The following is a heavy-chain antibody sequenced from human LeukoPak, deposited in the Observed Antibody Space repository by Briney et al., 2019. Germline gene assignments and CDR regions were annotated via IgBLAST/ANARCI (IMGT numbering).Heavy chain of an antibody. J-gene: IGHJ6*02. D-gene: IGHD3-22*01. CDR3: ASSETDSSGYYAMDV. Sequence: PSETLSLTCTVSGGSISSYYWSWIRQPPGKGLEWIGYIYYSGSTNYNPSLKSRVTISVDTSKNQFSLKLSSVTAADTAVYYCASSETDSSGYYAMDVWGQGTTVTVSS. CDR2: IYYSGST. CDR1: GGSISSYY. V-gene: IGHV4-59*08.